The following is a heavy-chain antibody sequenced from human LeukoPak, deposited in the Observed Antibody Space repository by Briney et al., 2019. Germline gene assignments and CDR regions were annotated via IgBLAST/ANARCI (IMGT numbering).Heavy chain of an antibody. D-gene: IGHD3-10*01. Sequence: PGGSLRLSCAASGFTFISYAIHWVRQAPGKGLEWVAVISFHGTDTFYADSVKGRFTISRDNSKNTLYLQMSSLRGDDTAVYYCAKDLRSTVWLPYWGQGTLVTVSS. CDR1: GFTFISYA. J-gene: IGHJ4*02. CDR2: ISFHGTDT. V-gene: IGHV3-30*04. CDR3: AKDLRSTVWLPY.